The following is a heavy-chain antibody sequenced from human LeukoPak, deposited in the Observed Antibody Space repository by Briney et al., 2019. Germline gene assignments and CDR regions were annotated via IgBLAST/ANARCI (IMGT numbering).Heavy chain of an antibody. CDR3: AREGAARPNWFDP. D-gene: IGHD6-6*01. J-gene: IGHJ5*02. CDR2: IYYSGST. V-gene: IGHV4-59*01. Sequence: SETLSLTCTVSGGSISSYYWSWIRQPPGKGLEWIGYIYYSGSTNYNPSLKSRVTISVDTSKNQFSLKLSSVTAADTAVYYCAREGAARPNWFDPWGQGTLVTVSS. CDR1: GGSISSYY.